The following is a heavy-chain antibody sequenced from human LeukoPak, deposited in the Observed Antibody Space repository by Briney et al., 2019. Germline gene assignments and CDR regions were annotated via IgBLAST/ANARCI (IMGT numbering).Heavy chain of an antibody. CDR1: GYSFTNYW. V-gene: IGHV5-51*01. Sequence: GESLKISCKGSGYSFTNYWIGWVRQMPGKGLEWMGIIYPGDSDTRYSPSFQGQVTISADKSISTAYLQWSSLKASDTGMHYCASKLREEAFGIWGQGTMVTASS. CDR3: ASKLREEAFGI. J-gene: IGHJ3*02. CDR2: IYPGDSDT. D-gene: IGHD4-17*01.